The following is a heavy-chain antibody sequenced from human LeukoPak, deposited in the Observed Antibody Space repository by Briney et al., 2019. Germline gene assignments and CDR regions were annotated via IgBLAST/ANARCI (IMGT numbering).Heavy chain of an antibody. Sequence: PSETLSLTCTVSGGSLSSYYWSWIRQPAGKGLEWIGRIYTSGSINYNPSLKSRVTMSVDTSKNQFSLKLRSVTAADTAVYYCAREDPVVPPDVWGKGTTVTVSS. CDR2: IYTSGSI. D-gene: IGHD2-2*01. CDR3: AREDPVVPPDV. J-gene: IGHJ6*04. CDR1: GGSLSSYY. V-gene: IGHV4-4*07.